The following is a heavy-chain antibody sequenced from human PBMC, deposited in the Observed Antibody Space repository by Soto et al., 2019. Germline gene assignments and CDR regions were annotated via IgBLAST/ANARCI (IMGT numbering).Heavy chain of an antibody. CDR2: IWYDGSNK. V-gene: IGHV3-33*01. CDR3: ARYYCSGGSCYQYYFDY. CDR1: GFTFSSYG. J-gene: IGHJ4*02. Sequence: GGSLRLSCAASGFTFSSYGMHWVRQAPGKGLEWVAVIWYDGSNKYYADSVKGRFTISRDNSKNTLYLQMNSLRAEDTAVYYCARYYCSGGSCYQYYFDYWGQGTLVTVSS. D-gene: IGHD2-15*01.